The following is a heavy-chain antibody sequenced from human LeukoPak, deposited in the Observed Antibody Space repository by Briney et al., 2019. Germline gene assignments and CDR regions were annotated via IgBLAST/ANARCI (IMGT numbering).Heavy chain of an antibody. CDR2: ISAYNGNT. J-gene: IGHJ6*03. D-gene: IGHD4-23*01. CDR1: GYTFTSYG. Sequence: ASVKVSCKASGYTFTSYGISWVRQAPGQGLEWMGWISAYNGNTNYAQKFQGRVTITADESTSTAYMELSSLRSEDTAVYYCASGGNRVLDYYYYMDVWGKGTTVTVSS. CDR3: ASGGNRVLDYYYYMDV. V-gene: IGHV1-18*01.